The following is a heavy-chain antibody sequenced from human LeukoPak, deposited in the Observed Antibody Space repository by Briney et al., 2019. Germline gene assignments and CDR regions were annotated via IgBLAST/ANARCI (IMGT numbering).Heavy chain of an antibody. J-gene: IGHJ4*02. CDR2: ISGSGGST. Sequence: GGSLRLSCAASGFTFSSYAMHWVRQAPGKGLEWVSAISGSGGSTYYADSVKGRFTISRDNSKNTLYLQMNSLRAEDTAVYYCAKDPLQVITTPGDYFDYWGQGTLVTVSS. D-gene: IGHD3-22*01. CDR3: AKDPLQVITTPGDYFDY. CDR1: GFTFSSYA. V-gene: IGHV3-23*01.